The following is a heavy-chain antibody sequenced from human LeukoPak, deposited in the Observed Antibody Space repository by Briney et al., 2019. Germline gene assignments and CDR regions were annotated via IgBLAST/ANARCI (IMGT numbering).Heavy chain of an antibody. D-gene: IGHD3-10*01. CDR2: IYTGGST. Sequence: SETLSLTCAVSGGSLSSGSYYWRCARQPAGKGLEWHLRIYTGGSTNYNTSLKSRVTSSVDTSKNQFSRKLSALAVETTAPYSRASMRVRRVIIKAAIDYWGQGTLVTVSA. V-gene: IGHV4-61*02. J-gene: IGHJ4*02. CDR3: ASMRVRRVIIKAAIDY. CDR1: GGSLSSGSYY.